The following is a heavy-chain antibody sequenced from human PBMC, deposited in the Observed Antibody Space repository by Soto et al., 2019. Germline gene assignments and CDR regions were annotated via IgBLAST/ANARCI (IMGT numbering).Heavy chain of an antibody. V-gene: IGHV4-34*01. CDR3: ARWYYYGSGSYYNAYYYYYMDV. J-gene: IGHJ6*03. CDR2: INHSGST. D-gene: IGHD3-10*01. Sequence: QVQLQQWGAGLLKPSETLSLTCAVYGGSFSGYYWSWIRQPPGKGLEWIGEINHSGSTNYNPSLKSRVTISVDTSKYQFSLKLSSVTAADTAVYYCARWYYYGSGSYYNAYYYYYMDVWGKGTTVTVSS. CDR1: GGSFSGYY.